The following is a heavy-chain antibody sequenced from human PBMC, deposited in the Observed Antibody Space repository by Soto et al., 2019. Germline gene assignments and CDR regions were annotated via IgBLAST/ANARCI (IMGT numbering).Heavy chain of an antibody. CDR3: ARDRDTAMVPDHPDY. Sequence: PVGSLRLSCAASGFTFSSYAMHWVRQAPGKGLEWVAVISYDGSNKYYADSVKGRFTISRDNSKNTLYLQMNSLRAEDTAVYYCARDRDTAMVPDHPDYWGQGTLVTVSS. CDR2: ISYDGSNK. J-gene: IGHJ4*02. D-gene: IGHD5-18*01. CDR1: GFTFSSYA. V-gene: IGHV3-30-3*01.